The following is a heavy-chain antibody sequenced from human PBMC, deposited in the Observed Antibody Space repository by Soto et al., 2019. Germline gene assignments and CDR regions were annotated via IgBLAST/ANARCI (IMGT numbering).Heavy chain of an antibody. Sequence: QVQLVQSGAEVKTPGSWVKVSCKASGGTFSSYSINWVRQAPGQGLEWMGRLIPMFGTTDYAQRFQGRVTFTADESTSTASMEVTNLTSEDTAVYYCARAVVLTFTRFYDMDVWGQGTTVTLYS. CDR3: ARAVVLTFTRFYDMDV. V-gene: IGHV1-69*18. CDR1: GGTFSSYS. CDR2: LIPMFGTT. J-gene: IGHJ6*02. D-gene: IGHD3-9*01.